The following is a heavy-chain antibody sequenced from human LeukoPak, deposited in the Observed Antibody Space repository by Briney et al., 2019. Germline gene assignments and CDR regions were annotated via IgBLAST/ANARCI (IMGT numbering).Heavy chain of an antibody. CDR1: GFTFSSYW. J-gene: IGHJ4*02. CDR3: ARSWVGQPPGY. D-gene: IGHD2-15*01. Sequence: RGSLSLSCAPSGFTFSSYWMHWVRPPPGKGLVWVSRINSDGSSTSYTASVKGRFTISRDNAKNTLYLQMNSLRAEDTAVYYCARSWVGQPPGYWGQGTLVTVSS. CDR2: INSDGSST. V-gene: IGHV3-74*01.